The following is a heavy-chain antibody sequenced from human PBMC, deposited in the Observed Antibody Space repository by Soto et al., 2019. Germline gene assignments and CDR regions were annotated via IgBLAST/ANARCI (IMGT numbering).Heavy chain of an antibody. CDR1: GYTFPSYD. CDR2: MNPDSGNT. V-gene: IGHV1-8*01. J-gene: IGHJ4*02. CDR3: AKGSWRGPCSDTSSYTINY. Sequence: ASVKVSCKASGYTFPSYDINWVRQATGQGLEWMGWMNPDSGNTGYAQKFQGRVTMTSNTSINTSYMELSSLRSEDTAVYYCAKGSWRGPCSDTSSYTINYWGQGTLVTVSS. D-gene: IGHD2-2*02.